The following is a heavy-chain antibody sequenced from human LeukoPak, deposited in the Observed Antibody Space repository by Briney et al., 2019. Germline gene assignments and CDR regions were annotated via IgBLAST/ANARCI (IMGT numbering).Heavy chain of an antibody. CDR1: GGSISTSNYY. V-gene: IGHV4-39*07. CDR2: IFSGST. Sequence: SETLSLTCTVSGGSISTSNYYWGWIRQPPGKGLEWIGNIFSGSTYYSPSLRSRVTVSLDTSRNQFSLKLNSVTAADTAVYYCAKSNGYGLVDIWGQGTMVTVSS. J-gene: IGHJ3*02. CDR3: AKSNGYGLVDI. D-gene: IGHD3-10*01.